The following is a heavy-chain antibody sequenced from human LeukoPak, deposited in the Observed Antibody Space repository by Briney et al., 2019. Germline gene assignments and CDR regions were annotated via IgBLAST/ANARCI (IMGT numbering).Heavy chain of an antibody. V-gene: IGHV4-34*01. Sequence: PSETLSLTCAVYGGSFSGYYWSWIRQPPGKGLEWIGEINHSGSTNYNPSLKSRVTISVDTSKNQFSLKLSSVTAADTAVYYCARGIKKGELLIDYWGQGTLVTVSS. CDR1: GGSFSGYY. CDR3: ARGIKKGELLIDY. D-gene: IGHD1-26*01. J-gene: IGHJ4*02. CDR2: INHSGST.